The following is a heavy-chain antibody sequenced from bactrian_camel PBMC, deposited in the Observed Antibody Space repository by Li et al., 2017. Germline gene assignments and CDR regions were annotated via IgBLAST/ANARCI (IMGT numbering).Heavy chain of an antibody. CDR2: IGPGNVDI. V-gene: IGHV3S28*01. J-gene: IGHJ4*01. D-gene: IGHD1*01. CDR1: GSPYRSYY. Sequence: QLVESGGGPVQTGGSLRLSCAASGSPYRSYYMGWFRQAPGKGREVVAVIGPGNVDIYYADSVKGRFAISQDNARSTLSLQMNNLKPEDTATYYCQPAGAPACACNYQGQGTQVTVS.